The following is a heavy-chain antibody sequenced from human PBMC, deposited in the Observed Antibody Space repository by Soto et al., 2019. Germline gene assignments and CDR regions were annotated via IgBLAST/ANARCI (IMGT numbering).Heavy chain of an antibody. CDR3: ARGAADTAMVDS. V-gene: IGHV4-59*01. Sequence: SEPLSLTCNVSGCSISIYYCTCIRQPPGKGLEWLGYIFYSGSTFYNPSLKSRVTISIHTSKSQFSLQLTSVTAADTAVYYCARGAADTAMVDSWGQGNLVTVSA. J-gene: IGHJ4*02. CDR1: GCSISIYY. D-gene: IGHD5-18*01. CDR2: IFYSGST.